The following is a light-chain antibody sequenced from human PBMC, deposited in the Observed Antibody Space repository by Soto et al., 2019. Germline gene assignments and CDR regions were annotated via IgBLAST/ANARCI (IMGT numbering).Light chain of an antibody. J-gene: IGLJ1*01. CDR2: EGI. CDR3: CSYAGSGTDNYV. V-gene: IGLV2-23*01. CDR1: SSDIGTYNL. Sequence: QCVLTQPASVSGSPGQSVTISCTGTSSDIGTYNLVSWYQHYPRKAPKLMIYEGIKRPSGVSNRFSGSKSGNTAFLTISGLQAEDEADYYCCSYAGSGTDNYVFGSGTKLTVL.